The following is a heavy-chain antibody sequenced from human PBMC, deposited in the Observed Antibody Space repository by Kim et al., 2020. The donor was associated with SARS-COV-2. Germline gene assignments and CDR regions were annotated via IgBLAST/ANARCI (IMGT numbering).Heavy chain of an antibody. CDR2: ST. CDR3: ARGVGARVDY. Sequence: STHYNPSLKSRVTISVDTSKNQFSLKLSSVTTADTAVYYCARGVGARVDYWGQGTLVTVSS. D-gene: IGHD1-26*01. V-gene: IGHV4-34*01. J-gene: IGHJ4*02.